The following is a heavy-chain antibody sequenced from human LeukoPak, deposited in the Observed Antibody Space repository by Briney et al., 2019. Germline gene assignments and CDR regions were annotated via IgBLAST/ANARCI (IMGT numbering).Heavy chain of an antibody. CDR3: ARGNYYDSSGYYREVDY. CDR1: GFTFSSYS. J-gene: IGHJ4*02. V-gene: IGHV3-48*04. Sequence: PGGSLRLSCAASGFTFSSYSMNWVRQAPGKGLEWVSYISSSSSTIYYADSVKGRFTISRDNAKNSLYLQMNSLRAEDTTVYYCARGNYYDSSGYYREVDYWGQGTLVTVSS. CDR2: ISSSSSTI. D-gene: IGHD3-22*01.